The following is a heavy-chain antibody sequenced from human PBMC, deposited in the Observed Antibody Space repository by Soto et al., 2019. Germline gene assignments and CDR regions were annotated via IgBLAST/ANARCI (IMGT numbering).Heavy chain of an antibody. CDR1: GFTFSSYW. CDR3: ARDLRGSSFLYFDY. D-gene: IGHD3-10*01. V-gene: IGHV3-7*05. CDR2: IKQDGSEK. Sequence: EVQLVESGGGLVQPGGSLRLSCAASGFTFSSYWMSWVRQVPGKGLEWVANIKQDGSEKYYVDSVKGRFTISRDNAKNSLYLQMNSLRAEDTAVYYCARDLRGSSFLYFDYWGQGTLVTVSS. J-gene: IGHJ4*02.